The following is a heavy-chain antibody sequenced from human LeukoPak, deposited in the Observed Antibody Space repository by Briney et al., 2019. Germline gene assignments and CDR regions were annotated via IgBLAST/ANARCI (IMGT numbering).Heavy chain of an antibody. CDR3: ASEPQGGNYDFWSGYTYYYYYYMDV. Sequence: MSSETLSLTCTVSGGSISSSRYYWRWIRQPPGKGLEWFGSIYYSGSTYYNPSLKSRVSISVDTSKNQFSLKLSSVTAADTAVYYCASEPQGGNYDFWSGYTYYYYYYMDVWGKGTTVTVSS. J-gene: IGHJ6*03. V-gene: IGHV4-39*07. CDR2: IYYSGST. D-gene: IGHD3-3*01. CDR1: GGSISSSRYY.